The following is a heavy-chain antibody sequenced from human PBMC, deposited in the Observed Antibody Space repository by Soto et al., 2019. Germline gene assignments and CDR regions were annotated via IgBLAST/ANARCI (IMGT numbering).Heavy chain of an antibody. CDR3: ARDQEYSQGIFYYSYGMDV. J-gene: IGHJ6*02. D-gene: IGHD3-9*01. Sequence: GGSLRLSCAASGSTFSSYEMNWVRQAPGKGLEWVSYISSSGSTINYADSVKGRFTISRDNAKNSLYLQMHSLRAEDTAVYYCARDQEYSQGIFYYSYGMDVWGQGTTVTVS. CDR1: GSTFSSYE. CDR2: ISSSGSTI. V-gene: IGHV3-48*03.